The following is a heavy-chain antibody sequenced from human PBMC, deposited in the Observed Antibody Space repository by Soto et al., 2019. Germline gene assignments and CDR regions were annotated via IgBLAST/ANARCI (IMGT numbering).Heavy chain of an antibody. CDR2: ISGSGFKK. J-gene: IGHJ5*02. CDR3: AKNQGVELVPLATVDWFDL. CDR1: GFIFEKFG. D-gene: IGHD1-26*01. Sequence: AGGSLRLSCAASGFIFEKFGMSWVRQAPGKGLEWISSISGSGFKKYYADSVKGRFTISRDNSKSTVYLELNNLSAEDTAVYHCAKNQGVELVPLATVDWFDLWGQVSVVTVS. V-gene: IGHV3-23*01.